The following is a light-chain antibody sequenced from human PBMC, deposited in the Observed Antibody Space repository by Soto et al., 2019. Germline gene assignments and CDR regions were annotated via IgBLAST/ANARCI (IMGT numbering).Light chain of an antibody. CDR1: QSVSTR. CDR2: DAS. V-gene: IGKV1-5*02. CDR3: QQYSVAWT. Sequence: DLQMTQSPSSLSASVGDRVTIICRASQSVSTRWAWSQQKPRKAPKVLLYDASSWAGGVPSRFTGSGSGTEFAPTVNRLKPDVFATDYCQQYSVAWTFGQGTKVYIK. J-gene: IGKJ1*01.